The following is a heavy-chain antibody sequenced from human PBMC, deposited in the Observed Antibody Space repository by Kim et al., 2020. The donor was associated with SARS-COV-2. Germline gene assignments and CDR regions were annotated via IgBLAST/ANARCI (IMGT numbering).Heavy chain of an antibody. CDR2: IDPGSGGT. V-gene: IGHV1-2*06. CDR3: VKDGRYGMDV. CDR1: GYIFTDYF. J-gene: IGHJ6*02. Sequence: ASVKVSCKASGYIFTDYFIHWVRQAPGQGPEWMGRIDPGSGGTNYAQNLQGRVTMTRDTSISTAYMDLTSLRSDETAVYYCVKDGRYGMDVWGQGTTVTVSS.